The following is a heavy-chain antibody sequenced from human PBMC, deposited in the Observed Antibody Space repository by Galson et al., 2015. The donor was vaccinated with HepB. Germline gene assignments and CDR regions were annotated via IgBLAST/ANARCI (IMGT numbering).Heavy chain of an antibody. CDR3: AKDYSSGWNLDY. V-gene: IGHV3-30*02. CDR1: GFTFTNYA. D-gene: IGHD6-19*01. J-gene: IGHJ4*02. Sequence: SLRLSCAASGFTFTNYAMHWVRQAPGKGLEWVAFIRYDGTNKDYADSVKGRFTISRDNSKNTLYLLMNSLRPEDTAVYFCAKDYSSGWNLDYWGQGTLVTVSS. CDR2: IRYDGTNK.